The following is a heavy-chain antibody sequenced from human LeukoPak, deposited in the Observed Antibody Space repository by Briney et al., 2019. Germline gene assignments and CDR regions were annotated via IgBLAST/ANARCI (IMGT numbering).Heavy chain of an antibody. CDR3: ARIEGASYYGGFIDY. J-gene: IGHJ4*02. Sequence: GGSLRLSCAASGXTVSSNYMSWVRQAPGKGLEWVSVIYSGGSTYYADSVKGRFTISRDNSKNTLYLQMNSLRAENTAVYYCARIEGASYYGGFIDYWGQGTLVTVSS. CDR1: GXTVSSNY. D-gene: IGHD1-26*01. V-gene: IGHV3-66*01. CDR2: IYSGGST.